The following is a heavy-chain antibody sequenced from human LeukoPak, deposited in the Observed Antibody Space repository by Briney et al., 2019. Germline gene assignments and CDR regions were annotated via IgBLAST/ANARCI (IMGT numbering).Heavy chain of an antibody. CDR3: VRHDGRGGATMGAFDS. CDR1: AASFISSSHH. CDR2: VYYGRTT. V-gene: IGHV4-39*01. J-gene: IGHJ5*01. D-gene: IGHD5-12*01. Sequence: NPSETLSLTCTVSAASFISSSHHWGWIRQSPGKGLEWIGTVYYGRTTYYNPSLDGRVTISLDTSANHFSLQLNSVTAADTAVYYCVRHDGRGGATMGAFDSWGQGSLVTVSS.